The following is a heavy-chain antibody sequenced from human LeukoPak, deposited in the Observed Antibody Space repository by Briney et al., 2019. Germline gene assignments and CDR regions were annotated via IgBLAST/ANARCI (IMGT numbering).Heavy chain of an antibody. CDR2: IKPDGSEK. J-gene: IGHJ4*02. Sequence: PGGSVRLSCAGLGNYWMSWVRQAPGKGLEWVANIKPDGSEKYYVDSVKGRFTISRDNAKNSLFLQMNSLRVDDTAVYYCASRAGYTGSWSAFDYWGQGTLVTVSS. V-gene: IGHV3-7*05. D-gene: IGHD5-12*01. CDR1: NYW. CDR3: ASRAGYTGSWSAFDY.